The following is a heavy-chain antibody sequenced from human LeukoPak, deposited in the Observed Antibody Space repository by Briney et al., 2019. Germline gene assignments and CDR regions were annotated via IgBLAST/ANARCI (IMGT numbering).Heavy chain of an antibody. CDR2: IRQDGGEI. J-gene: IGHJ4*02. CDR3: AREHDYGELILDF. D-gene: IGHD4-17*01. V-gene: IGHV3-7*01. Sequence: GGSLRLSCAASGFPFNRYWMSWVRQAPGKGLEWVANIRQDGGEIFYADSVKGRFTISRDNAKTSLYLQMNSLRVEDTAVYYCAREHDYGELILDFWGQGTLLTVSS. CDR1: GFPFNRYW.